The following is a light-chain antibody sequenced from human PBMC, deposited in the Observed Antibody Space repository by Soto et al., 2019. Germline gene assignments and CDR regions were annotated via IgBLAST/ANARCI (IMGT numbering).Light chain of an antibody. Sequence: DIVMTQSPDSLAVSLGERATINCKSSQSVLFSSNNKNYLAWYQQKPGQPPKLLIYWASTRESGVPDRFSGSGSGTDFTLTISSLQAEDVAVYYCHQYYNYHGTFGQGTKVDIK. CDR1: QSVLFSSNNKNY. CDR3: HQYYNYHGT. CDR2: WAS. J-gene: IGKJ1*01. V-gene: IGKV4-1*01.